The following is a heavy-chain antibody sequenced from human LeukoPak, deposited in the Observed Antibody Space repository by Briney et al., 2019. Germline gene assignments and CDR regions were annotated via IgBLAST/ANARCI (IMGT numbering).Heavy chain of an antibody. J-gene: IGHJ4*02. CDR1: GFTFSNYA. Sequence: GGALRLSCAASGFTFSNYAMSWVRQAPGKGLEWVAGLSGSGNSILYADSVKGRFTISRDNSENTLYLQMNSLRAEDTAIYYCAKGSCRGTSCYSDYWGQGTLVTVSS. CDR2: LSGSGNSI. V-gene: IGHV3-23*01. CDR3: AKGSCRGTSCYSDY. D-gene: IGHD2-2*02.